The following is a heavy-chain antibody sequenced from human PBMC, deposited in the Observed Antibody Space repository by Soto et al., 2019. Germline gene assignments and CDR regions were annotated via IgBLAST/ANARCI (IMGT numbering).Heavy chain of an antibody. Sequence: PGGSLRLSCAASGFTFSYYWMHWVRQAPGKGLVWVSRIHSDGSSTTYADFVKGRFIISRDNARNTVDLQMNSVRVEDTAVYYCARGDRGVFDLWGQGTVVIVSS. CDR3: ARGDRGVFDL. CDR2: IHSDGSST. J-gene: IGHJ3*01. CDR1: GFTFSYYW. V-gene: IGHV3-74*01. D-gene: IGHD1-26*01.